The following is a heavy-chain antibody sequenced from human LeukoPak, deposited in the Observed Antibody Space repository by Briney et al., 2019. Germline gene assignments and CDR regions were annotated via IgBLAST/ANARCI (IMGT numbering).Heavy chain of an antibody. V-gene: IGHV5-51*01. Sequence: GESLKISCTGSGYTFKYYWIGWVRQMPGKGLEWMGIIYPGDSDTRYSPSFQGQVTISADKSISTAYLQWSSLKASDTAMYYCARRGVAGNFDYWGQGTLVTVSS. CDR3: ARRGVAGNFDY. J-gene: IGHJ4*02. CDR1: GYTFKYYW. D-gene: IGHD6-19*01. CDR2: IYPGDSDT.